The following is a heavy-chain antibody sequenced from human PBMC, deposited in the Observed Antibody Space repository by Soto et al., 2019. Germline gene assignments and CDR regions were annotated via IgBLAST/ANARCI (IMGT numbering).Heavy chain of an antibody. CDR3: ARGDWEGYGSGSYMDV. V-gene: IGHV1-8*01. J-gene: IGHJ6*04. CDR1: GYTFTSYD. CDR2: TNPNSGNT. D-gene: IGHD3-10*01. Sequence: GASVKVSCKASGYTFTSYDINWVRQATGQGLEWMGWTNPNSGNTGYAQKFQGRVTMTRNTSISTAYMELSSLRSEDTAVYYCARGDWEGYGSGSYMDVWAKGPRSPSPQ.